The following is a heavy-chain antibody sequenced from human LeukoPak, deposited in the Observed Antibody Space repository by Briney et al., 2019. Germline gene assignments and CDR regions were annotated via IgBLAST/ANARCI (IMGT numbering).Heavy chain of an antibody. D-gene: IGHD3-22*01. CDR2: IYPGDSDT. CDR1: GYSFTCYW. CDR3: ATWGPDYYDSSGYFYY. Sequence: GESLKISCKGSGYSFTCYWIGWVRQMPGKGLEWMGIIYPGDSDTRYSPSFQGQVTISADKSISTAYLQWSSLKASDTAMYYCATWGPDYYDSSGYFYYWGQGTLVTVSS. J-gene: IGHJ4*02. V-gene: IGHV5-51*01.